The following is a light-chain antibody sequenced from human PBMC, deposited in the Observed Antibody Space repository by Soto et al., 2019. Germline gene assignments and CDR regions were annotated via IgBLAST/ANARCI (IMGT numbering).Light chain of an antibody. CDR1: QSVLSTSNSRNS. J-gene: IGKJ4*01. CDR2: WAS. Sequence: DIVLTQSPDWLAVSLGARAPINCKSSQSVLSTSNSRNSLAWYQQKPGQPPKVLIYWASTRESGVPDRFSGSGSGTDFTLTISSLQAEDVAVYYCQQYYYTPLTFGGVGKVDIK. V-gene: IGKV4-1*01. CDR3: QQYYYTPLT.